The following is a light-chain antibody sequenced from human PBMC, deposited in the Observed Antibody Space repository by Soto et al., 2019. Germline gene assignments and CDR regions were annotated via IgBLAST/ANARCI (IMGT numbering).Light chain of an antibody. CDR3: QSYDSSLSVLYV. V-gene: IGLV1-40*01. Sequence: SVLTQPPSVSGAPGQRVTISCTGSSSNIGAGYDVHWYLQLPGTAPKLLIYGNSKRSSGVPDRFSGSKSGTSASLAITGLQAEAEADYYCQSYDSSLSVLYVFGTGTKLTVL. CDR2: GNS. J-gene: IGLJ1*01. CDR1: SSNIGAGYD.